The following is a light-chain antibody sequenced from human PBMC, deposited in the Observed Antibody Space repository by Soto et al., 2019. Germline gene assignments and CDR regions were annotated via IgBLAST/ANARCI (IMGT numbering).Light chain of an antibody. CDR2: EVS. J-gene: IGLJ1*01. CDR1: SSDVGGYNF. Sequence: QAVVTQPASVSGSPGQSITISCTGASSDVGGYNFVSWYQQHPGKAPKLMIFEVSDRPSGVSNRFSGSKSGNTASLTISGLQAEDEADYYCSSYTSSNTYVFGTGTKLTVL. CDR3: SSYTSSNTYV. V-gene: IGLV2-14*01.